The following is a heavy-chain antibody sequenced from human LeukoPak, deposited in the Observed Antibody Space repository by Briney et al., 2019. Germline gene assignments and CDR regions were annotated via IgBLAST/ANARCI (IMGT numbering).Heavy chain of an antibody. CDR3: AKGVAISTYLLHAFDI. D-gene: IGHD2/OR15-2a*01. V-gene: IGHV3-33*06. Sequence: GRSLRLSCAASGFTFSSYGMHWVRQAPGKGLEWVAVIWYDGSNKYYADSVKGRFTISRDNSKNTLYLQMNSLRAEDTAVYYCAKGVAISTYLLHAFDIWGQGTMVTVSS. J-gene: IGHJ3*02. CDR1: GFTFSSYG. CDR2: IWYDGSNK.